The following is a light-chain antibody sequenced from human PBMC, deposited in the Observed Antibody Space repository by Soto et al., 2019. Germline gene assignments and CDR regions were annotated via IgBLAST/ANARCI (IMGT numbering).Light chain of an antibody. J-gene: IGLJ1*01. CDR3: SSYAGNNNYV. CDR1: SRDVGAYKF. V-gene: IGLV2-8*01. CDR2: DVS. Sequence: QSALTQPPSASGSPGQSVTISCTGTSRDVGAYKFVSWYQQHPGKPPKLLIYDVSKRPTGITYRFSGSKSGNTASLTVSGLQADDEADYYCSSYAGNNNYVFGSATKLTVL.